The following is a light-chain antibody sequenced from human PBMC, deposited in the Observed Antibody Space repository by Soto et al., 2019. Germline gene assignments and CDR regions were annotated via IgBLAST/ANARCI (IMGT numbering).Light chain of an antibody. CDR3: SSYTSSSTVV. J-gene: IGLJ2*01. CDR2: DVS. Sequence: QSVLTQPASVSGSPGQSITISCTGTSSDVGGYNYVSWYQQHPGKAPKLMIYDVSNRPSGVSNRFSGSKSGNTASLTISGLQVEDEAEYYCSSYTSSSTVVFGGGTKVTVL. CDR1: SSDVGGYNY. V-gene: IGLV2-14*01.